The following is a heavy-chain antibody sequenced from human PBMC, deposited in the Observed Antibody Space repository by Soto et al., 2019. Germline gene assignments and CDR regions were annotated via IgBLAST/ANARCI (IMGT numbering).Heavy chain of an antibody. CDR3: ARGWGRIFGY. CDR2: INHSGST. D-gene: IGHD2-21*01. CDR1: GGSFSGYY. Sequence: QVQLQQWGAGLLKPSETLSLTCAVYGGSFSGYYWNWIRQPPGKGLKWIGEINHSGSTNYNPSLKSLVTLSVDTSKHQFSLKRSCLAAAARGVYYCARGWGRIFGYWGQGTLVTVSP. V-gene: IGHV4-34*01. J-gene: IGHJ4*02.